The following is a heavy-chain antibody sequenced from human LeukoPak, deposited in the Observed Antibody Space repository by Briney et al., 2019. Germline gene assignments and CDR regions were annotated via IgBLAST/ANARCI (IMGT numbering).Heavy chain of an antibody. D-gene: IGHD3-10*01. CDR2: ISKSSTYI. CDR3: ARGSGVHF. V-gene: IGHV3-21*01. J-gene: IGHJ4*02. Sequence: GGSLRLSCAVSGFNLRTYSMNWVRQAPGKGLEWVSSISKSSTYIYYADSVKGRFTISRDNANNTLYLQMDSLGAEDTAVYYCARGSGVHFWGQGTLVIVSS. CDR1: GFNLRTYS.